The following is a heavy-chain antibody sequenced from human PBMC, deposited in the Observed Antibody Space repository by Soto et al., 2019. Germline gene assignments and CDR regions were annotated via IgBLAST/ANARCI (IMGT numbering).Heavy chain of an antibody. CDR2: IYYSGST. Sequence: QVQLQESGPGLVKPSQTLSLTCTVSGGSISSGGYYWSWILQHQGKGLEWIGYIYYSGSTYYSPSRKSRVTISVDTSKNQFSLKLSSVTAADTAVYYCATNRGGSTDYWGQGTLVTVSS. V-gene: IGHV4-31*03. CDR1: GGSISSGGYY. D-gene: IGHD1-26*01. J-gene: IGHJ4*02. CDR3: ATNRGGSTDY.